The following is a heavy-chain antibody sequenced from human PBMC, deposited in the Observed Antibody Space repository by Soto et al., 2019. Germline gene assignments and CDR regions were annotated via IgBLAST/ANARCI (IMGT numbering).Heavy chain of an antibody. D-gene: IGHD3-16*01. CDR1: GCTRPGYG. J-gene: IGHJ6*02. V-gene: IGHV3-7*01. CDR3: ASLGRHG. Sequence: GGPLRLAGAVGGCTRPGYGMRWVRQAPGKGLEWLATIKTDASEKKYVDSVKGRFTVSRDNAKNSLYLQMNSLRAEDTAVYYSASLGRHGWGPGTTVTLS. CDR2: IKTDASEK.